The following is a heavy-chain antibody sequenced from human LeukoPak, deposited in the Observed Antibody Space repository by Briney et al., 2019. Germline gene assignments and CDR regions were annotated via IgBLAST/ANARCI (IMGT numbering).Heavy chain of an antibody. Sequence: GGSLRLSCAASGFTFDDYAMHWVRQAPGKGLEWVSGISWNSGSIGYADSVKGRFTISRDNAKNSLYLQMNSLRAEDTALYYCVKQNYWGQGTLVTVSP. CDR1: GFTFDDYA. CDR3: VKQNY. CDR2: ISWNSGSI. V-gene: IGHV3-9*01. J-gene: IGHJ4*02.